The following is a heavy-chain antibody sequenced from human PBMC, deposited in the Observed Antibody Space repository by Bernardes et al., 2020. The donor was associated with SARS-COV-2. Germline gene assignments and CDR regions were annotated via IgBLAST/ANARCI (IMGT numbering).Heavy chain of an antibody. CDR2: VTWDGSTT. CDR3: ARDISDSLSDLRLNGDAVDI. V-gene: IGHV3-43*01. J-gene: IGHJ3*02. CDR1: GLPFDDYA. D-gene: IGHD3-9*01. Sequence: GGYLRLSCAATGLPFDDYAMHWVRQAPGKGLEWVYLVTWDGSTTYSADSVKGRFTISRDNSKNSLYLQMNSLRPEDTAVYYCARDISDSLSDLRLNGDAVDIWGQGTMVTVSS.